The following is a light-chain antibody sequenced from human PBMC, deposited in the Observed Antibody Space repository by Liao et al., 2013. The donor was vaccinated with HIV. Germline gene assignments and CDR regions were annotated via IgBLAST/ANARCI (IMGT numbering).Light chain of an antibody. CDR1: NLGSKR. J-gene: IGLJ1*01. Sequence: SYVLTQPPTVSVAPGWTARITCVGNNLGSKRVHWYQQRPGQAPVLVIFSNTDRPSGVPERLSGYHSGSTAVLTISRVEAGDEADYYCQVWDSSSDHYVFGTGSKVTVL. CDR3: QVWDSSSDHYV. CDR2: SNT. V-gene: IGLV3-21*04.